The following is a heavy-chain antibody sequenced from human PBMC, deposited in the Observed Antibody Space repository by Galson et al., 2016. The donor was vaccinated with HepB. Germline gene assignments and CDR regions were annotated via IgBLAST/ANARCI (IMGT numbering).Heavy chain of an antibody. J-gene: IGHJ4*02. V-gene: IGHV1-18*04. D-gene: IGHD4-11*01. CDR2: ISANSGNT. CDR1: GYRFPTYG. CDR3: ARDVQFRFDY. Sequence: SVKVSCKASGYRFPTYGISWVRQAPGQGLEWLGWISANSGNTIYAQKFQDRVTMSRDTSASTVYMDLRSPRSDDTAVYYCARDVQFRFDYWGQGTLVTVSS.